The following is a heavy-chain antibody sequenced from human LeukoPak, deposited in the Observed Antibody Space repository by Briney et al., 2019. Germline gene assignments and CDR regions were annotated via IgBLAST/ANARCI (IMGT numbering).Heavy chain of an antibody. V-gene: IGHV1-2*02. CDR3: AREDPFAEGATEIDY. Sequence: ASVKVSCKASGYTFSGYYIHWVRQAPGQGLEWMGWINANSGGTNYAQKFQGRVTMTWDTSISTAYMELSRLRSDDTAVYYCAREDPFAEGATEIDYWGQGTLSPSPQ. J-gene: IGHJ4*02. CDR2: INANSGGT. D-gene: IGHD1-26*01. CDR1: GYTFSGYY.